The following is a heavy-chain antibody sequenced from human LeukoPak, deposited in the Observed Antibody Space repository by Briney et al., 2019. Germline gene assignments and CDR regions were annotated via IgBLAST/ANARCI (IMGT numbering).Heavy chain of an antibody. CDR3: ARFDHVWETHGMDAFDL. CDR1: GYSISSGYS. J-gene: IGHJ3*01. CDR2: MFHNEKS. D-gene: IGHD3-16*01. Sequence: SETLSLTCRVSGYSISSGYSWAWIRQAPGQERVGMGNMFHNEKSYNNPSLKSRVTISADTSKNQFSLKVTSVIATDTAVYYCARFDHVWETHGMDAFDLWGQGTMVTVSS. V-gene: IGHV4-38-2*01.